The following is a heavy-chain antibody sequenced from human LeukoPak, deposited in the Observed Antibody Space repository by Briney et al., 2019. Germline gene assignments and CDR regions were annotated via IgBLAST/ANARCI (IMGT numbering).Heavy chain of an antibody. Sequence: ASVKVSCKASGYTFTDNYIHWVRQAPGQGPEWMGWINANSGATDYAQKFQGRVTVTRDTSISTTYMELTRLRSDDTAVYYCARDSKYTGYDWRVSYYYGMDVWGQGTTVTVAS. CDR2: INANSGAT. CDR1: GYTFTDNY. D-gene: IGHD5-12*01. CDR3: ARDSKYTGYDWRVSYYYGMDV. V-gene: IGHV1-2*02. J-gene: IGHJ6*02.